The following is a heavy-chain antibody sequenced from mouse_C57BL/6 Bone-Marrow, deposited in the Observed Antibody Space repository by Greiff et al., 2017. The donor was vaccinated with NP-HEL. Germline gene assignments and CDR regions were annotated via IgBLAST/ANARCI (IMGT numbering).Heavy chain of an antibody. CDR1: GFTFSDFY. V-gene: IGHV7-1*01. D-gene: IGHD2-3*01. J-gene: IGHJ2*01. CDR2: SRNKANDYTT. Sequence: EVQLVESGGGLVQSGRSLRLSCATSGFTFSDFYMEWVRQAPGKGLEWIAASRNKANDYTTEYSASVKGRFIVSRDTSQSILYLQMNALRAEDTAIYYCAGMGIYDGYLYYFDYWGQGTTLTVSS. CDR3: AGMGIYDGYLYYFDY.